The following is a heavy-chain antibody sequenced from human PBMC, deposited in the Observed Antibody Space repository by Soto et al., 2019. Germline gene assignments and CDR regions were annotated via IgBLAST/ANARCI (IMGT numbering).Heavy chain of an antibody. J-gene: IGHJ6*02. CDR3: ARDPITMVRGVIITNYGMDV. CDR1: GGSISSGGYY. Sequence: QVQLQESGPGLVKPSQTLSLTCTVSGGSISSGGYYWSWIRQHPGKGLEWIGYIYYSGSTYYNPSLKRRVTISVDTSKNPFSLKLSSVTAADTAVYYCARDPITMVRGVIITNYGMDVWGQGTTVTVSS. V-gene: IGHV4-31*03. CDR2: IYYSGST. D-gene: IGHD3-10*01.